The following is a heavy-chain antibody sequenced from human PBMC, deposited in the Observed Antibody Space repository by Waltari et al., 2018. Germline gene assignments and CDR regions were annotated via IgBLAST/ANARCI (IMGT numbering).Heavy chain of an antibody. V-gene: IGHV3-23*03. Sequence: EVQLLASGGGLVQPGGSLRLSCAASGFTFSSYAMIWVRQAPGKGLEWVSVIYSGGSTYYADSVKGRFTISRDNSKNTLYLQMNSLRAEDTAVYYCAKNLAVQGVFDYWGQGTLVTVSS. CDR1: GFTFSSYA. J-gene: IGHJ4*02. D-gene: IGHD1-1*01. CDR3: AKNLAVQGVFDY. CDR2: IYSGGST.